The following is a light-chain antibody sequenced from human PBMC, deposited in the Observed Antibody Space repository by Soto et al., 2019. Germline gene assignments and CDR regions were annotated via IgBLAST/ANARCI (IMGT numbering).Light chain of an antibody. CDR1: SRDGGTFNL. J-gene: IGLJ1*01. V-gene: IGLV2-23*02. Sequence: ALIRPVSLSRSPGQSITISCTGTSRDGGTFNLVSWYQQHPGKAPKLFIFEVSNRPSGVSIRFSGSKSGNTASLTISGLQAEDEADYYCSSYSGASASSASYVFATGTKVPVL. CDR3: SSYSGASASSASYV. CDR2: EVS.